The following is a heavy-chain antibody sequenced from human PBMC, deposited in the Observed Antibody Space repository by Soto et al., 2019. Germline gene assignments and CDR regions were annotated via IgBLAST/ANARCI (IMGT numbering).Heavy chain of an antibody. CDR3: DRIPYSATDPCP. CDR1: GFAFSTKW. CDR2: INIDGTTT. V-gene: IGHV3-74*01. D-gene: IGHD1-26*01. J-gene: IGHJ5*02. Sequence: EVQLVESGGGLVQPGGSLRLSWAASGFAFSTKWMHWVRHGPGKGLVWVSRINIDGTTTNYADSVKVRFTISRDNAKNRLYLQMDSLRAEDTDVYYCDRIPYSATDPCPWGQGNLVTVYS.